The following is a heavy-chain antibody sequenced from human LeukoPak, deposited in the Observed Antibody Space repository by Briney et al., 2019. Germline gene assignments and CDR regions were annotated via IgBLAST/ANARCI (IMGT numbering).Heavy chain of an antibody. V-gene: IGHV1-8*03. D-gene: IGHD4-23*01. CDR3: ARGILRRAGGNSQPLGY. CDR1: GYTFTSYD. Sequence: GASVKVSCKASGYTFTSYDINWVRQATGQGLEWMGWMNPNSGNTGYAQKFQGRVTITRNTSISTAYMELSSLRSEDTAVYYCARGILRRAGGNSQPLGYWGQGTLVTVSS. CDR2: MNPNSGNT. J-gene: IGHJ4*02.